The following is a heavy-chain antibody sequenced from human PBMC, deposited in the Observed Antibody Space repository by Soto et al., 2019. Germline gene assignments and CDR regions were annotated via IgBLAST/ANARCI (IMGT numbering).Heavy chain of an antibody. CDR1: GFTFSSYG. V-gene: IGHV3-30*18. J-gene: IGHJ5*02. CDR3: AKVAVAAAGTRSGWFDP. CDR2: ISYDGSNK. Sequence: QVQLVESGGGVVQPGRSLRLSCAASGFTFSSYGMHWVRQAPGKGLEWVAVISYDGSNKYYADSVKGRFTISRDNSKNTLYLQMNSLRAEDTAVYYCAKVAVAAAGTRSGWFDPWGQGTLVTVSS. D-gene: IGHD6-13*01.